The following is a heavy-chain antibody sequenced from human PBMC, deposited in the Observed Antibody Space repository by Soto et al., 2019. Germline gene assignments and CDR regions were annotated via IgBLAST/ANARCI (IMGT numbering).Heavy chain of an antibody. D-gene: IGHD5-18*01. V-gene: IGHV1-69*01. CDR1: GGTFSSYA. CDR3: ARATPRPLTAMVPSGYYYYGMDV. J-gene: IGHJ6*02. Sequence: QVQLVQSGAEVKKPGSSVKVSCKASGGTFSSYAISWVRQAPGQGLEWMGGIIPIFGTANYAQKFQGRVTITADESTSTAYMELSSLRSEDTAVYYCARATPRPLTAMVPSGYYYYGMDVWGQGTTVTVSS. CDR2: IIPIFGTA.